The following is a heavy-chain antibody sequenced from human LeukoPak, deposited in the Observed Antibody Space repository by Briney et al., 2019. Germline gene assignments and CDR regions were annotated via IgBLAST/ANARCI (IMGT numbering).Heavy chain of an antibody. V-gene: IGHV3-7*01. CDR1: GFTFRSSW. CDR3: ARDRGHGTWYGAEYFQH. CDR2: TNQDGSEK. Sequence: QPGGPLRLSCAASGFTFRSSWMSWVRKAPGRGLEWVAKTNQDGSEKYSVDSVNGRSTISRDTANNSPYLQMNRMRGEETAVYYGARDRGHGTWYGAEYFQHWGQGTLVTVSS. J-gene: IGHJ1*01. D-gene: IGHD6-13*01.